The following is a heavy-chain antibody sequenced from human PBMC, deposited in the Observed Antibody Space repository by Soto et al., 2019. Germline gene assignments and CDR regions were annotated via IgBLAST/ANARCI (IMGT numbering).Heavy chain of an antibody. CDR2: INPSGGST. Sequence: ASVKVSCKASGYSFIGYYMHWVRQAPGQGLEWMGMINPSGGSTNYAQKFQGRVSMTRDTSTTTLYMELSSLRSEDTAVYYCARDLEHGAANFFLSYGMDVWGQGTTVTVSS. J-gene: IGHJ6*02. V-gene: IGHV1-46*01. CDR3: ARDLEHGAANFFLSYGMDV. D-gene: IGHD5-18*01. CDR1: GYSFIGYY.